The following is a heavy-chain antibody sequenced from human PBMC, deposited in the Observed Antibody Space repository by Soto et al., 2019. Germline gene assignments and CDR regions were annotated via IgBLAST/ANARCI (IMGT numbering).Heavy chain of an antibody. CDR2: IRTDGSST. CDR1: GFTFSTYW. Sequence: EVQLVESGGGLVQPGGSLRLSCAATGFTFSTYWMHWVRQGPGKGLVWVSRIRTDGSSTTYADSVKGRFTISRDNAKNTLYLQMNRLRAEDTAVYYCASATGSYHPSDYWGQGSRVTVSS. J-gene: IGHJ4*02. V-gene: IGHV3-74*01. D-gene: IGHD2-15*01. CDR3: ASATGSYHPSDY.